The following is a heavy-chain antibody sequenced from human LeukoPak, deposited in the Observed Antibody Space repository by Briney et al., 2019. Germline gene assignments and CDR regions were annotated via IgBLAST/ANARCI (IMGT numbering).Heavy chain of an antibody. CDR2: ISYDGSNK. V-gene: IGHV3-30*18. J-gene: IGHJ4*02. D-gene: IGHD6-13*01. Sequence: GGSLRLSCAASGFTFSSYGMHWVRQAPGKGLEWVAVISYDGSNKYYADSVKGRFTISRDNSKNTLYLQMNSLRAEDTAVYYCGKDGSSSGFDYWGQGTLVTVSS. CDR1: GFTFSSYG. CDR3: GKDGSSSGFDY.